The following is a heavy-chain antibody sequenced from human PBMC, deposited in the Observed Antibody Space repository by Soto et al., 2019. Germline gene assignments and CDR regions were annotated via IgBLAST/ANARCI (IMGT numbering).Heavy chain of an antibody. V-gene: IGHV3-11*05. Sequence: QVQLVESGGGLVKPGGSLRLSCAGSGFTLSDHYLSWIRQAPGQGLQWVSSISSSTRYTNYADSVKGRFTISRDNAKNLLYLQMDSLSVEDTAVYYCASDGYNWGMDVWGQGTTVTVSS. CDR3: ASDGYNWGMDV. D-gene: IGHD5-12*01. CDR2: ISSSTRYT. CDR1: GFTLSDHY. J-gene: IGHJ6*02.